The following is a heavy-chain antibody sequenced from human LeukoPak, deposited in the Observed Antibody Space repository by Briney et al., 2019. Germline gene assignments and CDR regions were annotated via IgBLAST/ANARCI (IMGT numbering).Heavy chain of an antibody. CDR2: IYYSGST. V-gene: IGHV4-30-2*01. CDR1: GGSISSGGYY. D-gene: IGHD3-22*01. CDR3: ARVRVAYDSSGYFDY. J-gene: IGHJ4*02. Sequence: TSETLSLTCTVSGGSISSGGYYWSWIRQPPGKGLEWIGYIYYSGSTYYNPSLKSRVTISVDTSKNQFSLKLSSVTAADTAVYYCARVRVAYDSSGYFDYWGQGTLVTVSS.